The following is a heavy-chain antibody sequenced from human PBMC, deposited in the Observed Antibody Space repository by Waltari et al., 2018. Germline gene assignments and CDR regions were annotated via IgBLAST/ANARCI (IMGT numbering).Heavy chain of an antibody. J-gene: IGHJ4*02. Sequence: QVQLVQSGAAVKKPGASVKVSCTASGYTLSNFGINWVRQAPGQGLEWMGWISGYSGNANYVQSLQGRVTMTTDTSTSTAYLELRGLRSDDTAVYYCARGGGPRTIVALPFDYWGQGTLVTVSS. D-gene: IGHD5-12*01. CDR1: GYTLSNFG. CDR2: ISGYSGNA. V-gene: IGHV1-18*01. CDR3: ARGGGPRTIVALPFDY.